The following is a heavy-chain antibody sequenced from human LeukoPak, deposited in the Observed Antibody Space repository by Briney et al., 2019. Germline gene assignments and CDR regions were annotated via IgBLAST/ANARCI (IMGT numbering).Heavy chain of an antibody. J-gene: IGHJ4*02. CDR3: ARADYDILTGYYENEYYFDY. CDR2: IYNSGST. CDR1: GGSISSYY. Sequence: SETLSLTCTVSGGSISSYYWSWIRQPPGKGLEWIGYIYNSGSTNYNPSLKSRVTISLDTSKNQVSLKLSSVTAADTAVYYCARADYDILTGYYENEYYFDYWGQGTLVTVSS. D-gene: IGHD3-9*01. V-gene: IGHV4-59*01.